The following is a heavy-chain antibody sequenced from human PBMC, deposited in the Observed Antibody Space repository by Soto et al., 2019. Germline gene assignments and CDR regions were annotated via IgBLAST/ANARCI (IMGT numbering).Heavy chain of an antibody. CDR3: ARAITRWEVNYYFDF. J-gene: IGHJ4*02. CDR2: IVVDSNTA. Sequence: QVVLLQSGAEVKEPGSSVRVSCQVSGSTFNNFAFSWVRQAPGHGPEWMGGIVVDSNTAEYSQRFQDRVTITADTSTYTLYMELGSLTFEDTAVYYCARAITRWEVNYYFDFWGQGTLVTVSS. V-gene: IGHV1-69*06. D-gene: IGHD1-26*01. CDR1: GSTFNNFA.